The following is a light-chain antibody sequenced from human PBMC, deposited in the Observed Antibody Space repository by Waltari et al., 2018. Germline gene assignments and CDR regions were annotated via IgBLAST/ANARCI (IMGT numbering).Light chain of an antibody. CDR1: QTIVRS. Sequence: DIQLTQSPSSLSASVGERVTITCRASQTIVRSLNWYQQQPGKAPKLLIYAASNLQSVFPSRFRGIGSGTDFTLTIASLQPKDFATYYCQQSFTTPTFGGGTTVDIK. CDR3: QQSFTTPT. CDR2: AAS. V-gene: IGKV1-39*01. J-gene: IGKJ4*01.